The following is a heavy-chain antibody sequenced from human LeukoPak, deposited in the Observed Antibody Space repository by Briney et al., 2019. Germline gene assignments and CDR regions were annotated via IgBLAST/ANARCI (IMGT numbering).Heavy chain of an antibody. Sequence: SETLSLTCTVSGGSIGSVDYYWSWILQPPGKGLEWIGSIYHSGSTYYNPSLKSRVTITVHTAKNQFSLKLSSVTAADTAVYYCARHLTIGYCSSTSCYPGFIFDYWGQGTLVTVSS. J-gene: IGHJ4*02. CDR1: GGSIGSVDYY. CDR3: ARHLTIGYCSSTSCYPGFIFDY. CDR2: IYHSGST. D-gene: IGHD2-2*01. V-gene: IGHV4-39*01.